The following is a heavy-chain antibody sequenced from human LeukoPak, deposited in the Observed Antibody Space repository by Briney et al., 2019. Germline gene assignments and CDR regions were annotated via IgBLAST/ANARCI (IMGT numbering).Heavy chain of an antibody. J-gene: IGHJ6*02. V-gene: IGHV3-21*01. Sequence: GGSLRLSCAASGFTFSSYSMNWVRQAPGKGLEWVSSISSSSSYIYYADSVKGRFTISRDNAKNSLYLQMNSLRAEDTAVYYCARMDYDSSGYYHYYYGMDVWGQGTTVTVSS. CDR2: ISSSSSYI. CDR1: GFTFSSYS. CDR3: ARMDYDSSGYYHYYYGMDV. D-gene: IGHD3-22*01.